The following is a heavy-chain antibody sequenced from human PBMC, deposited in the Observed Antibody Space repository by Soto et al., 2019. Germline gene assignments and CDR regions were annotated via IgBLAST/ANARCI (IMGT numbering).Heavy chain of an antibody. D-gene: IGHD3-10*01. J-gene: IGHJ4*02. V-gene: IGHV3-30*18. Sequence: GGSLRLSCAASGFTFSNYGMNWVRQAPGKGLEWVAIISYEGSEKQYADSVKGRFTISRDNSKNTLYLQMNSLRTEDTAVYYCSQVGYYYGPGSRRGTHGGKGTLVTFPS. CDR2: ISYEGSEK. CDR3: SQVGYYYGPGSRRGTH. CDR1: GFTFSNYG.